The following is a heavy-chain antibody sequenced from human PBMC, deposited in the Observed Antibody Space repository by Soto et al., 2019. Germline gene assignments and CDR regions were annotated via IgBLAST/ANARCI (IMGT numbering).Heavy chain of an antibody. Sequence: SETLSLTCTVSGDSISAYYWSWIRQSPGKGLEWIGYIYYSGSTDYNPSLKSRVTISVDKSKNQFSLKLSSVTAADTAVYYCARVPTPWGQGTLVTVSS. CDR3: ARVPTP. CDR1: GDSISAYY. V-gene: IGHV4-59*12. CDR2: IYYSGST. J-gene: IGHJ5*02.